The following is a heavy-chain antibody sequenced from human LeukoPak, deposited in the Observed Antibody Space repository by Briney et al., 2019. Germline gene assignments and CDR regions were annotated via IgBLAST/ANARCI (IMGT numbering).Heavy chain of an antibody. Sequence: KPGGSLRLSCAASGFTFSDYYMSWIRQAPGKGLEWVSYISSSGSTIYYADSVKGRFTISRDNAKNSLYLQMNSLRAEDTAVYYCARDPVGYSYGPKVTRRAYYFDYWGQGTLVTVSS. J-gene: IGHJ4*02. CDR2: ISSSGSTI. CDR1: GFTFSDYY. D-gene: IGHD5-18*01. V-gene: IGHV3-11*01. CDR3: ARDPVGYSYGPKVTRRAYYFDY.